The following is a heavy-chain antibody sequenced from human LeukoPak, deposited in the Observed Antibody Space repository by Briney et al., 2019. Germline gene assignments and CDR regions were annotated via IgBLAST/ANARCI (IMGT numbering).Heavy chain of an antibody. J-gene: IGHJ3*02. V-gene: IGHV4-39*07. CDR3: ASNNSDIVLMKI. CDR1: GDSISSSSYY. Sequence: SETLSLTCTGSGDSISSSSYYWGWIRQPPGKGLEWIGSIYYSGFTYYNPSLKSRVTISVDTSKNQFSLKLNSVTAADTAVYYCASNNSDIVLMKIWGQGTMVTVSS. D-gene: IGHD2-8*01. CDR2: IYYSGFT.